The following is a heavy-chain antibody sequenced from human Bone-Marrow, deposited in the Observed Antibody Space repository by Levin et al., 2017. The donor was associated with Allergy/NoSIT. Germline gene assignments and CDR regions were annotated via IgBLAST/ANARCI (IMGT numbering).Heavy chain of an antibody. D-gene: IGHD1-7*01. Sequence: SLSLPFSSSFFSFLLSSLRWVRQAPGKGLEWVSRISDSGGRASYADSVKGRFTISRAHSKNTLYLLLNSLRAEDTAVYYCATWNYVRYWGQGTLVIVSS. CDR2: ISDSGGRA. CDR3: ATWNYVRY. V-gene: IGHV3-23*01. CDR1: FFSFLLSS. J-gene: IGHJ4*02.